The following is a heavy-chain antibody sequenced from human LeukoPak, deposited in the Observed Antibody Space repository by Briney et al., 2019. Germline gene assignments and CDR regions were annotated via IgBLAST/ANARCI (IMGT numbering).Heavy chain of an antibody. D-gene: IGHD3-10*01. CDR3: ARATTQKTYGWGSGGGLSFDP. CDR2: INHSGST. J-gene: IGHJ5*02. CDR1: GGSFSGYY. V-gene: IGHV4-34*01. Sequence: SETLSLTCAVYGGSFSGYYWSWIRQPPGKGLEWIGEINHSGSTNYNPSLKSRVTISVDTSKNQFSLKLSSVTAADTAVYYCARATTQKTYGWGSGGGLSFDPWGQEPLVTVSS.